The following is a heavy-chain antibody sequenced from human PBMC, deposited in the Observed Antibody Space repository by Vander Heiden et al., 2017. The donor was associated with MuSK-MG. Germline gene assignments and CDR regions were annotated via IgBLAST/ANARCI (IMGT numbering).Heavy chain of an antibody. CDR1: GCAFSNTA. Sequence: EVQLLESGGGLVQPGGSLRLAWEASGCAFSNTAMRWVRQSPAKGVEWLSTVNPSGHVTFYEDSVRGRLTISRDNSKNTLYLQMNSLSGEDTAIYYCARDFGGSGYSYKDYWGQGTLVTVSS. V-gene: IGHV3-23*01. D-gene: IGHD5-18*01. J-gene: IGHJ4*02. CDR2: VNPSGHVT. CDR3: ARDFGGSGYSYKDY.